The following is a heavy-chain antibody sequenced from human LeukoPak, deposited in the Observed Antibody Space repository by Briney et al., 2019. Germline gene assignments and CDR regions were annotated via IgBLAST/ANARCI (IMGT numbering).Heavy chain of an antibody. Sequence: SETLSLTRTVSGGSISSGDYYWSWIRQPAGKGLEWIGRIYTSGSTNYNPSLKSRVTMPVDTSKNQFSLKLSSVTAADTAVYYCAREDGAAMVDYWGQGTLVTVSS. D-gene: IGHD5-18*01. CDR2: IYTSGST. J-gene: IGHJ4*02. CDR3: AREDGAAMVDY. CDR1: GGSISSGDYY. V-gene: IGHV4-61*02.